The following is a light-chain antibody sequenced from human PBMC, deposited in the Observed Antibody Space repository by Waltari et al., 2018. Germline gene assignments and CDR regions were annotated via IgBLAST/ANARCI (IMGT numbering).Light chain of an antibody. CDR1: ASPRKY. V-gene: IGLV3-10*01. CDR2: EDN. CDR3: YSTDSTGNLWV. Sequence: SYELTQPPSASVSPGQTARIPCPGHASPRKYVHCYQQKPGQAPKLVIHEDNKRPSGISERFSASSSGTLATLSIAGAQIEDEADYYCYSTDSTGNLWVFGGGTKVNVL. J-gene: IGLJ3*02.